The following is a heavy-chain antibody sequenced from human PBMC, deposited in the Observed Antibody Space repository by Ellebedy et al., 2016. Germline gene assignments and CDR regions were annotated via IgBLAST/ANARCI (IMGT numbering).Heavy chain of an antibody. J-gene: IGHJ4*02. CDR2: ISAYNGNT. CDR3: ARDFVVRGVTYFDY. CDR1: GYTFTSYG. Sequence: ASAKVSCXASGYTFTSYGISWVRQAPGQGLEWMGWISAYNGNTNYAQKLQGRVTMTTDTSTSTVYMELRSLRSDDTAVYYCARDFVVRGVTYFDYWGQGTLVTVSS. V-gene: IGHV1-18*01. D-gene: IGHD3-10*01.